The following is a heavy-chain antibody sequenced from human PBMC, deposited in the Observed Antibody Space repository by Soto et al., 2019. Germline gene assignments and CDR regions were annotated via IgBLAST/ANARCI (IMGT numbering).Heavy chain of an antibody. CDR2: ISFDGNNK. D-gene: IGHD2-21*01. J-gene: IGHJ4*02. CDR1: GFTFSAYA. Sequence: QVQLVESGGGVVQPGRSLRLSCAASGFTFSAYAMHWVRQAPDKGLEWVAFISFDGNNKYYADSVKGRYTISRDNSKNPLDLEMNGLRAEDSAVYYCARDDWGLGYWGQGTLVTVTS. V-gene: IGHV3-30-3*01. CDR3: ARDDWGLGY.